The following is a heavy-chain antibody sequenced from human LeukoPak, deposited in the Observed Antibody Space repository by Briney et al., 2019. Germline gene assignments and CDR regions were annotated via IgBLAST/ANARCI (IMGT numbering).Heavy chain of an antibody. CDR3: ARGYYDNSGHYFPFDF. CDR2: IRSSSSYT. D-gene: IGHD3-22*01. J-gene: IGHJ4*02. Sequence: GGSLRLSCAASGFTFSEYYMSWIRQAPGKGLEWVSYIRSSSSYTNYADSVKGRFTISRDNAKNSLYLQMNSLRAEDTAVYYCARGYYDNSGHYFPFDFWGQGTLVTVSS. V-gene: IGHV3-11*06. CDR1: GFTFSEYY.